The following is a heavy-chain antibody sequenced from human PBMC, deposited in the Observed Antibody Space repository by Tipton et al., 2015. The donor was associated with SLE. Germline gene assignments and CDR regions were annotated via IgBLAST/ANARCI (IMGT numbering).Heavy chain of an antibody. J-gene: IGHJ4*02. D-gene: IGHD6-13*01. CDR2: ISSGSNYK. CDR3: ARASGIAAVGLRRPLDY. Sequence: SLRLSCAASGFAFSSYNMNWVRQTPGKGLEWVSAISSGSNYKYYADSVKGRFTISRDNAKNSLSLQMNSLRVEDTAVYYCARASGIAAVGLRRPLDYWGQGTLVTVSS. CDR1: GFAFSSYN. V-gene: IGHV3-21*01.